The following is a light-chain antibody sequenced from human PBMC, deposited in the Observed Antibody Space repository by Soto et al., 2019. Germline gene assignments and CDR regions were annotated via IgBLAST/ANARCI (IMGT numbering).Light chain of an antibody. CDR3: QKYHTRKIT. J-gene: IGKJ4*01. V-gene: IGKV3-15*01. CDR2: GVS. Sequence: IGMTQSPSTRSVAPGERFTISCRASQGMSRKLAWYQHKPGQAPRLLISGVSTGATGTPARFSGSGSGTEFTITINRLHSEDCEIYYCQKYHTRKITFGGGNNVDIK. CDR1: QGMSRK.